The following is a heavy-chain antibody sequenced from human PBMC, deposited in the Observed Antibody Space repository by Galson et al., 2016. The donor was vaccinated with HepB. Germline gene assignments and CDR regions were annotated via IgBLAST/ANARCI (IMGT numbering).Heavy chain of an antibody. J-gene: IGHJ6*02. V-gene: IGHV4-59*01. CDR2: IYYSGST. Sequence: EPLSLTCSVSGGSISSYYWSWIRQPPGKGLEWIGYIYYSGSTNYNPSLKSRVTMSVDMSKNQFSLRLSSVTAADTAVYYCARRSGYLDTYYYYGMDVWGQGTTVTVSS. CDR3: ARRSGYLDTYYYYGMDV. D-gene: IGHD3-22*01. CDR1: GGSISSYY.